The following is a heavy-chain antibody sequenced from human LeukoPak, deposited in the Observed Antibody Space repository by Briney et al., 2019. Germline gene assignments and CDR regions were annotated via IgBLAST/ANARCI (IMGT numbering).Heavy chain of an antibody. D-gene: IGHD2-2*01. Sequence: ASVTVSCKASGGTFSSYTISWVRQAPGQGLEWMGRIIPILGIANYAQKFQGRVTITADKSTSTAYMELSSLRSEDTAVYYCARSHSRAVPAANPLWGWFDPWGQGTLVTVSS. CDR2: IIPILGIA. J-gene: IGHJ5*02. CDR1: GGTFSSYT. V-gene: IGHV1-69*02. CDR3: ARSHSRAVPAANPLWGWFDP.